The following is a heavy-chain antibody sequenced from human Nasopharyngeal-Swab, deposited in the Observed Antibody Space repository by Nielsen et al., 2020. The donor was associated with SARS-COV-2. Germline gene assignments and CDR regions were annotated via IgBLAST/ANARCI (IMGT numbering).Heavy chain of an antibody. V-gene: IGHV3-48*02. CDR3: ARDQTVTTTSLDY. CDR1: GFTFSSYS. J-gene: IGHJ4*02. Sequence: GGSLRPSCAASGFTFSSYSMNWGRQAPGKGLEWVSYISSSSSTIYYADSVKGRFTISRDNAKNSLYLQMNSLRDEDTAVYYCARDQTVTTTSLDYWGQGTLVTVSS. D-gene: IGHD4-17*01. CDR2: ISSSSSTI.